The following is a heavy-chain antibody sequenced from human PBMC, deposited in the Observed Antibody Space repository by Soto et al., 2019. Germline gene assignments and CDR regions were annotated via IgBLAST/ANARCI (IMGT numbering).Heavy chain of an antibody. CDR1: GGTFSSYA. D-gene: IGHD3-3*01. CDR3: ARDLPSIFGVVIIPYGMDV. V-gene: IGHV1-69*13. Sequence: GASVKVSCKASGGTFSSYAISWVRQARGQGLEWMGGIIPIFGTANYAQKFQGRVTITADESTSTAYMELSSLRSEDTAVYYCARDLPSIFGVVIIPYGMDVWGQGTTVTVSS. J-gene: IGHJ6*02. CDR2: IIPIFGTA.